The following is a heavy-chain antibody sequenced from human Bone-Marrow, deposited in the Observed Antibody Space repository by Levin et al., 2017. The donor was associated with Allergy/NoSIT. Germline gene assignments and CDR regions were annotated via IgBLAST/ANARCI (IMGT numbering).Heavy chain of an antibody. D-gene: IGHD3-10*01. V-gene: IGHV3-30*18. CDR3: AKTHPGSYYFDY. J-gene: IGHJ4*02. CDR1: GFTFSSYA. Sequence: SCAASGFTFSSYAMHWVRQAPGKGLMWVSLISYDGSNKYYGDSVKGRFTISRDNSKNTLYLQMNSLRTEDTAVYYCAKTHPGSYYFDYWGQGTLVTVSS. CDR2: ISYDGSNK.